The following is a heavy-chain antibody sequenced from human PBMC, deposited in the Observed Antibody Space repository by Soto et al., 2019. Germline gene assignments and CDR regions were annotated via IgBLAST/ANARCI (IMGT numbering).Heavy chain of an antibody. CDR3: ARDDVRGDSTFDY. D-gene: IGHD2-21*01. J-gene: IGHJ4*02. CDR1: GYTFNSYY. Sequence: QVQLVQSGAEVKKPGASVSVSCKASGYTFNSYYLHWVRQAPGQGLDWMGIINPSDGDTNYAQKLQGRVTLTRYSSTSTVYLELSGLTSDDSAVYFCARDDVRGDSTFDYWGQGTLVTVS. CDR2: INPSDGDT. V-gene: IGHV1-46*02.